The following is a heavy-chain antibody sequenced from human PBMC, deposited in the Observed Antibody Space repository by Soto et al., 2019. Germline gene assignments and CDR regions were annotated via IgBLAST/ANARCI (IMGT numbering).Heavy chain of an antibody. CDR2: IYYSGST. CDR1: GGSISSSSYY. Sequence: QLQLQESGPGLVKPSETLSLTCTVSGGSISSSSYYWGWIRQPPGKGLEWIGSIYYSGSTYYNPSLKSRVTISVDTSKNQFSLKLSSVTAADTAVYYCARHLGWELLEVPFDYWGQGTLVTVSS. J-gene: IGHJ4*02. D-gene: IGHD1-26*01. V-gene: IGHV4-39*01. CDR3: ARHLGWELLEVPFDY.